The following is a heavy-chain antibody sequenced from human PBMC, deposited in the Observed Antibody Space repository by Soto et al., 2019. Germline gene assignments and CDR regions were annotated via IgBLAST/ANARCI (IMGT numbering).Heavy chain of an antibody. Sequence: GASVKVSCKASGYTFTSYAMHWVRQAPGQRLEWMGWINDGNGNTKYSQKFQGRVTITRDTSASTAYMELSSLRSEDTAVYYCARDQSFGASGAFDIWGQGTMVTVSS. CDR2: INDGNGNT. J-gene: IGHJ3*02. V-gene: IGHV1-3*01. CDR3: ARDQSFGASGAFDI. D-gene: IGHD6-19*01. CDR1: GYTFTSYA.